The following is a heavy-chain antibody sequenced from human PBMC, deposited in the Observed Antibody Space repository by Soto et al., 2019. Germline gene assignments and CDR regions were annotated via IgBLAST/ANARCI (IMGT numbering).Heavy chain of an antibody. J-gene: IGHJ6*02. CDR2: ISYDGSNK. CDR1: GFTFSSYA. CDR3: ARDLYCISTSCYLNYYYYGMDV. V-gene: IGHV3-30-3*01. Sequence: GGSLRLSCAASGFTFSSYAMHWVRQAPGKGLEWVAVISYDGSNKYYADSVKGRFTISRDNSKNTLYLQMNSLRAEDTAVYYCARDLYCISTSCYLNYYYYGMDVWGQGTTVTVSS. D-gene: IGHD2-2*01.